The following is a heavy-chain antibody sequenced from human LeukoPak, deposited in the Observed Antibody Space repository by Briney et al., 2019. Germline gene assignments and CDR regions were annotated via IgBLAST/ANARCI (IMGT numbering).Heavy chain of an antibody. CDR3: ARDYPYGSGSYYFDP. CDR1: GYTFTGYY. J-gene: IGHJ5*02. CDR2: INPNSSGT. V-gene: IGHV1-2*02. Sequence: ASVKVSCKASGYTFTGYYMHWVRQAPGQGLEWMGWINPNSSGTNYAQKFQGRVTMTRDTSISTAYMELSRLRSDDTAVYYCARDYPYGSGSYYFDPWGQGTLVTVSS. D-gene: IGHD3-10*01.